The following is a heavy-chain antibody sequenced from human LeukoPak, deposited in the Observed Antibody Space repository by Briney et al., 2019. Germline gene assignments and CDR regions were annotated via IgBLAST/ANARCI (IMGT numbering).Heavy chain of an antibody. V-gene: IGHV3-30*18. J-gene: IGHJ6*02. CDR2: ISYDGNKN. CDR1: GFTFSCYG. CDR3: AKELSSARGYGMDV. Sequence: GGSLRLSCAASGFTFSCYGMRWVRQAPGKGLEWVAVISYDGNKNYYGDSVKGRFTISRDNSKNTLYLQMNSLRAEDTAAYYCAKELSSARGYGMDVWGQGTTVTVSS. D-gene: IGHD3-22*01.